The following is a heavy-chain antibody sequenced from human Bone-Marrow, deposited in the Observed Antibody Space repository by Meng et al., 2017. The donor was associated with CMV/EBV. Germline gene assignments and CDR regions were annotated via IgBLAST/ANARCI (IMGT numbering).Heavy chain of an antibody. Sequence: GSSLKISCAASGITFDDYVMSWVRQAPGKGLEWVSSISSSSSYIYYADSVKGRFTISRDNAKNSLYLQMNSLRAEDTAVYYCARPQNYDFWSGYRPYYYYGMGVWGQGTMVTVYS. CDR1: GITFDDYV. V-gene: IGHV3-21*01. CDR2: ISSSSSYI. CDR3: ARPQNYDFWSGYRPYYYYGMGV. J-gene: IGHJ6*02. D-gene: IGHD3-3*01.